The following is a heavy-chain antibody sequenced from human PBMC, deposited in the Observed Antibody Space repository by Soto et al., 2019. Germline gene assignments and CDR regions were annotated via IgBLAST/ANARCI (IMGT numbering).Heavy chain of an antibody. CDR3: ARDDDNDANALDY. CDR2: IWNDGIRK. J-gene: IGHJ4*02. V-gene: IGHV3-33*01. Sequence: PGGSLRLSCAASRFTFSKYGMHWVRQAPGKGLEWVALIWNDGIRKVYVDSVKGRFTISRDNSKNTLDLQMNNLRDEDTAVYYCARDDDNDANALDYWGPGTLVTVSS. CDR1: RFTFSKYG.